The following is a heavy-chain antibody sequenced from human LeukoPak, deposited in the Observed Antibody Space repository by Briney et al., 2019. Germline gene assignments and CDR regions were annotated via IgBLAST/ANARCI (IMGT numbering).Heavy chain of an antibody. CDR2: IYYSGST. V-gene: IGHV4-61*01. J-gene: IGHJ6*03. CDR3: ARDRLAAERYYYMDV. D-gene: IGHD6-13*01. CDR1: GYSTSSGYY. Sequence: SETLSLTCTVSGYSTSSGYYWGWIRQPPGKGLEWIGYIYYSGSTNYNPSLKSRVTISVDTSKNQFSLKLSSVTAADTAVYYCARDRLAAERYYYMDVWGKGTTVTVSS.